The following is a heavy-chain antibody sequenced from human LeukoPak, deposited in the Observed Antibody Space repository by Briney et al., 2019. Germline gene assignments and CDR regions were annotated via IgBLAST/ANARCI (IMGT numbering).Heavy chain of an antibody. J-gene: IGHJ4*02. Sequence: GGPLRLSCSASGFTFSSYAMIWVPQAPGKGREGVSAFSGSGGSTYYADSVKGRFTISRDYSKNTLYLQMNSLRAEDTAVYYCAKVEAARPGGHLVGWGQGTLVTVSS. CDR3: AKVEAARPGGHLVG. D-gene: IGHD6-6*01. CDR1: GFTFSSYA. CDR2: FSGSGGST. V-gene: IGHV3-23*01.